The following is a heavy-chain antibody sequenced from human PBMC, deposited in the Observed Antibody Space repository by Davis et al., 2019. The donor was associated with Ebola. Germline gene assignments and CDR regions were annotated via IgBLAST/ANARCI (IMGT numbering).Heavy chain of an antibody. CDR3: ARRSIADRQGFIS. CDR2: IYPGDSET. J-gene: IGHJ5*02. V-gene: IGHV5-51*01. Sequence: GESLKISCKGSGYSFTSYWIAWVRQMPGKGLECMGIIYPGDSETRYSPSLQGQVTISADKSIRTAYLQWSSLKASETAMYYCARRSIADRQGFISWGQGTLVTVSS. CDR1: GYSFTSYW. D-gene: IGHD6-6*01.